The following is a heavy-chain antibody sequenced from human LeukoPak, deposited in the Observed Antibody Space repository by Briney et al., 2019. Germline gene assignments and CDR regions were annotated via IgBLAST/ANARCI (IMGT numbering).Heavy chain of an antibody. CDR3: ARFGSGSYYYYYGMDV. J-gene: IGHJ6*02. CDR1: GFSFSSYW. CDR2: IKQDGSEK. V-gene: IGHV3-7*01. D-gene: IGHD3-10*01. Sequence: PGGSLRLSCAASGFSFSSYWMSWVRQAPGKGLEWVANIKQDGSEKYYVDSVKGRFTISRDNVKNSLYLQMNSLRAEDTAVYYCARFGSGSYYYYYGMDVWGQGTTVTVSS.